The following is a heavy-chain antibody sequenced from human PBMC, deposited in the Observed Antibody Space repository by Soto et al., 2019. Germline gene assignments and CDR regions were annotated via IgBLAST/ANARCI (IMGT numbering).Heavy chain of an antibody. V-gene: IGHV4-59*01. Sequence: SETLSLTCTVAGGSISSYYWSWIRQPPGKGLEWIGYIYYSGSPNYTPSLKSRVTISVDTSKNQFSLKLSSVTAADTAVYYCARAPRGNYGYPSYFDYWGQGTLVTVSS. CDR2: IYYSGSP. J-gene: IGHJ4*02. CDR1: GGSISSYY. CDR3: ARAPRGNYGYPSYFDY. D-gene: IGHD3-10*01.